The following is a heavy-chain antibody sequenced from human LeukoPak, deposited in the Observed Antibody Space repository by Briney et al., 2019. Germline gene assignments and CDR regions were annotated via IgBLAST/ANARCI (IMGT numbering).Heavy chain of an antibody. D-gene: IGHD6-13*01. J-gene: IGHJ4*02. Sequence: PGGSLRLSCAASGFTFSSYEMNWVRQAPGKGLEWVSYISSSGSTIYYADSVKGRFTISRDNSKNTLYLQMNSLRAEDTAVYYCAKEWKRSSCFDYWGQGTLVTVSS. CDR3: AKEWKRSSCFDY. CDR1: GFTFSSYE. CDR2: ISSSGSTI. V-gene: IGHV3-48*03.